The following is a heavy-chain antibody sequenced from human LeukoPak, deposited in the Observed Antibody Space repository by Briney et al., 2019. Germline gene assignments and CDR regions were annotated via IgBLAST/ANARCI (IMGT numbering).Heavy chain of an antibody. CDR2: ISGSGGST. D-gene: IGHD1-1*01. Sequence: GSLRLSCAASGFTFSSYGMSWVRQAPGKGLEWVSAISGSGGSTYYADSAKGRFTISRDNSKNTLYLQMNSLRAEDTAVYYCASTTKYYYYYGMDAWGQGTTVTVSS. CDR1: GFTFSSYG. CDR3: ASTTKYYYYYGMDA. J-gene: IGHJ6*02. V-gene: IGHV3-23*01.